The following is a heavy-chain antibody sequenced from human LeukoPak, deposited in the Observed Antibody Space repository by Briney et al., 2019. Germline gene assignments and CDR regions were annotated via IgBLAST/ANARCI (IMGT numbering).Heavy chain of an antibody. Sequence: GGSLRLSCAASGFTFDDYGMSWVRQAPGKGLEWVSGINWNGGSTGYADSVKGRFTISRDSAKNSLYLQMNSLRAEDTDLYYCAELHIVVVPAAKEYYYYMEVWGKGTTVTISS. V-gene: IGHV3-20*04. CDR2: INWNGGST. D-gene: IGHD2-2*01. CDR3: AELHIVVVPAAKEYYYYMEV. CDR1: GFTFDDYG. J-gene: IGHJ6*03.